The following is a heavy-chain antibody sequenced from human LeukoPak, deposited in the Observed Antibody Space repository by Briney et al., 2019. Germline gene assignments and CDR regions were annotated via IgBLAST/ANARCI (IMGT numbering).Heavy chain of an antibody. V-gene: IGHV7-4-1*02. D-gene: IGHD5-18*01. CDR1: GYTFTSYA. Sequence: ASVKVSRKASGYTFTSYAMNWVRQAPGQGLEWMGWINTNTGNPTYAQGFTGRFVFSLDTPVSTAYLQISSLKAEDTAVYYCARVGVDTAMENYYYYMDVWGKGTTVTVSS. CDR3: ARVGVDTAMENYYYYMDV. CDR2: INTNTGNP. J-gene: IGHJ6*03.